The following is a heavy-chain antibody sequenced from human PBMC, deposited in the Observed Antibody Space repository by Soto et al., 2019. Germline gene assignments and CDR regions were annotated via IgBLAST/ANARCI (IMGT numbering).Heavy chain of an antibody. CDR2: IYSSDSDT. V-gene: IGHV5-51*01. CDR3: ARGGVSTRTFDY. CDR1: GYNFAGYW. D-gene: IGHD3-3*01. Sequence: GESLKISCNGSGYNFAGYWIAWVRQMPGKGLELMGIIYSSDSDTRYRPSFQGQVTISADKSISSAYLQWSSLMASDTAMYYCARGGVSTRTFDYWGQGTPVTVSS. J-gene: IGHJ4*02.